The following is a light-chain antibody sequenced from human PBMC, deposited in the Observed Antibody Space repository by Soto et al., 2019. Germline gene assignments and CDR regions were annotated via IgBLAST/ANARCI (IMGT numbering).Light chain of an antibody. CDR3: QHYYTTPRT. Sequence: DIVMTQSPDSLAVSLGERATINCKSSQSVLHSSHNKNYLAWYQQKPGQPPKLLIYWASTRKSGVPDRFSGSWSGTDFTLTISSLQAEDVAVYYCQHYYTTPRTFGQGTKVEIK. CDR2: WAS. J-gene: IGKJ1*01. V-gene: IGKV4-1*01. CDR1: QSVLHSSHNKNY.